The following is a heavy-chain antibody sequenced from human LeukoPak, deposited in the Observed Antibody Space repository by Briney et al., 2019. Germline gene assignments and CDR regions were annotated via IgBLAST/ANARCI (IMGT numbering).Heavy chain of an antibody. J-gene: IGHJ4*02. CDR2: ISGSGGST. CDR1: GFTFSSYA. Sequence: PGGSLRLSCAAPGFTFSSYAMSWVRQAPGKGLEWVSAISGSGGSTYYADSVKGRFTISRDNSKNTLYLQMNSLRAEDTAVYYCAKDPALRVAVVVVAAKREGYWGQGTLVTVPS. V-gene: IGHV3-23*01. D-gene: IGHD2-15*01. CDR3: AKDPALRVAVVVVAAKREGY.